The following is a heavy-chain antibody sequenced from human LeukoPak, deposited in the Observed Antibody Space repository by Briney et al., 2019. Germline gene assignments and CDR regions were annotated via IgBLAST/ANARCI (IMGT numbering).Heavy chain of an antibody. V-gene: IGHV3-33*01. Sequence: GGSLRLSCAASGFTFSSYGMHWVRQAPGKGLEWLAVIWYDGSNIYYADSVKGRFAISRDNSKNTLYLLLNSLRADDTAVYYCARARNNYDSSSFSALDYWGQGTLVTVSS. CDR1: GFTFSSYG. J-gene: IGHJ4*02. CDR2: IWYDGSNI. CDR3: ARARNNYDSSSFSALDY. D-gene: IGHD3-22*01.